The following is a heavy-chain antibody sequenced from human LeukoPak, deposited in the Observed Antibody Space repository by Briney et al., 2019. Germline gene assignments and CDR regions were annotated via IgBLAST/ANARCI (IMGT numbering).Heavy chain of an antibody. CDR3: ARVVGAITFDY. D-gene: IGHD1-26*01. Sequence: PSQTLSLTCTVSGGSISSGSYYWSWIRQPAGKGLEWIGRIYTSGSTNYNPSLKSRVTISVDTSKNQFSLKLSSVTAADTAVYYCARVVGAITFDYWGQGTLVTVSS. J-gene: IGHJ4*02. CDR1: GGSISSGSYY. V-gene: IGHV4-61*02. CDR2: IYTSGST.